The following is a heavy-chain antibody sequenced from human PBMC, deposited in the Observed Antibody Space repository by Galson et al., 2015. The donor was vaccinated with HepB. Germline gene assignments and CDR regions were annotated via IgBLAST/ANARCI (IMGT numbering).Heavy chain of an antibody. J-gene: IGHJ4*02. CDR1: GFTVSSNY. CDR2: IYSGGST. Sequence: SLRLSCAASGFTVSSNYMSWVRQAPGKGLEWVSVIYSGGSTYYADSVKGRFTISRDNSKNTLYLQMNSLRAEDTDVYYCARYDYDSSGYYSKGFDYWGQGTLVTVSS. D-gene: IGHD3-22*01. V-gene: IGHV3-53*01. CDR3: ARYDYDSSGYYSKGFDY.